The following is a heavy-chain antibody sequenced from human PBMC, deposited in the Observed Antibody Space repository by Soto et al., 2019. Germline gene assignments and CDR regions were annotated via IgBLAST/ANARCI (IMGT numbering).Heavy chain of an antibody. CDR1: WFTVTSNS. D-gene: IGHD3-16*01. V-gene: IGHV3-53*04. CDR3: ARSYVGDYAFDV. J-gene: IGHJ3*01. Sequence: EVQLVESGGGLVQPGGSLRLTCAASWFTVTSNSMTCVRQAPGTGLECVSVIYSDGTTYYADSVKGRFTISRHNSRNSLYLQMNSLRREDTAFYYCARSYVGDYAFDVWGQGTLVAVSS. CDR2: IYSDGTT.